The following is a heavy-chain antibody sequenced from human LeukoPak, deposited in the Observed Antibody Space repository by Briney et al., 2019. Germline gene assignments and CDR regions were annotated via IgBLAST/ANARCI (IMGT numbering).Heavy chain of an antibody. D-gene: IGHD5-24*01. Sequence: GGSLRLSCAASGFTFSSYGMHWVRQAPGKGLEWVAVISYDGSNKYYADSVKGRFTISRDNSKNTLYLQMNSLRAGDTAVYYCAKGERWLQLGYYMDVWGKGTTVTVSS. CDR3: AKGERWLQLGYYMDV. CDR2: ISYDGSNK. J-gene: IGHJ6*03. V-gene: IGHV3-30*18. CDR1: GFTFSSYG.